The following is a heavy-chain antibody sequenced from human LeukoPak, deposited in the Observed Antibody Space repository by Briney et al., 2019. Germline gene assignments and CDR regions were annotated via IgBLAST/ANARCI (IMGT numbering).Heavy chain of an antibody. D-gene: IGHD5-12*01. CDR1: GFTFSSHA. CDR3: ARPHVQRGHSSYHFYY. Sequence: VGYLRLSCAASGFTFSSHAMNWVRQAPGKGLEWVPYISTSSRTIYYADSVKGRFTISRDNAKNSLYLPMNSLRDEDTSVYYCARPHVQRGHSSYHFYYRGQGILVTVSS. CDR2: ISTSSRTI. J-gene: IGHJ4*02. V-gene: IGHV3-48*02.